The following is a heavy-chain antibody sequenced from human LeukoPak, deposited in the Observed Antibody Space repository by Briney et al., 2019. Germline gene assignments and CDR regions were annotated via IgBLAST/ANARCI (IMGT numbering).Heavy chain of an antibody. Sequence: ASVKVSCKASGYTFTSYGISWVRQAPGQGLEWMGWISAYNGNTNYAQKLQGRVTMTTDTSTSTAYMELRSLRSDDTAVYYCARGLRPERRYYYDSSGYHFDYWGQGTLVTVSS. V-gene: IGHV1-18*01. CDR1: GYTFTSYG. CDR2: ISAYNGNT. CDR3: ARGLRPERRYYYDSSGYHFDY. J-gene: IGHJ4*02. D-gene: IGHD3-22*01.